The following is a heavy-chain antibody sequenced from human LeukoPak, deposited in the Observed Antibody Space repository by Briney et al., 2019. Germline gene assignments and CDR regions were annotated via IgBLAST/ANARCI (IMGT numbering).Heavy chain of an antibody. V-gene: IGHV4-34*01. CDR2: INHSGST. CDR1: GGSFSGYY. D-gene: IGHD6-19*01. J-gene: IGHJ4*02. CDR3: ARGLAIAVAGTFDY. Sequence: SETLSLTCAVYGGSFSGYYWSWIRQPPGKGLEWIGEINHSGSTNYNPSLKSRVTISVDASKNQFFLKLSSVTAADTAVYYCARGLAIAVAGTFDYWGQGILVTVSS.